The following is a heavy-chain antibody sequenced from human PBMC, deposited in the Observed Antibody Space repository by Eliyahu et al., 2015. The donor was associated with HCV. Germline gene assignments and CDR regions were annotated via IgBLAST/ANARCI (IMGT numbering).Heavy chain of an antibody. D-gene: IGHD3-22*01. CDR3: ASSYYYDSSGYPTYAFDI. CDR1: GFTVSSNY. J-gene: IGHJ3*02. Sequence: EVQLVETGGGLIQPGGSLRLSCAASGFTVSSNYMSWVRQAPGKGLEWVSVIYSGGSTYYADSVKGRFTISRDNSKNTLYLQMNSLRAEDTAVYYCASSYYYDSSGYPTYAFDIWGQGTMVTVSS. V-gene: IGHV3-53*02. CDR2: IYSGGST.